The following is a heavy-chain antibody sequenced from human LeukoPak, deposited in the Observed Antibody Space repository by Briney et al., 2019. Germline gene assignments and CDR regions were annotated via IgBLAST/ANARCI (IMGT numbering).Heavy chain of an antibody. V-gene: IGHV3-30*18. CDR2: ISYDGRNK. CDR1: GFTFNNYG. CDR3: AKGPLRGTAAAIDY. Sequence: GGSLRLSCAASGFTFNNYGMHWVRQAPGKGLEWVAVISYDGRNKHYPDSVKGRFTISRDISTDTLWLQMDSLRTEDTAVYYCAKGPLRGTAAAIDYWGQGALVTVSS. D-gene: IGHD2-2*01. J-gene: IGHJ4*02.